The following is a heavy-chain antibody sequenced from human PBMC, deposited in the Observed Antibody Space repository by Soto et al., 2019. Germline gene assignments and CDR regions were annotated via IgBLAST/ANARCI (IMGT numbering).Heavy chain of an antibody. D-gene: IGHD2-2*01. Sequence: QIQLQESGPGLVKPAETLSLTCTVSRGSVSSGSYYWSWIRQPPGKGLERIGYMYYSGSTNYNPTLKSRVTISVEWAKNQCSMKLIYVTAADTDVSYCARAPGGVVPAAEGYYCYGMGVWGQGTTVT. J-gene: IGHJ6*02. CDR2: MYYSGST. CDR3: ARAPGGVVPAAEGYYCYGMGV. CDR1: RGSVSSGSYY. V-gene: IGHV4-61*01.